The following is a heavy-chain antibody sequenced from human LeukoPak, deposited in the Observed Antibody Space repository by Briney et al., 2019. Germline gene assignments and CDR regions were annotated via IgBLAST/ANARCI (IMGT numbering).Heavy chain of an antibody. J-gene: IGHJ5*02. V-gene: IGHV3-7*01. CDR3: ARDLGSTSSSDWFDP. Sequence: GGSLRLSCAASGFTFSSYWMSWVRQAPGKGLEWVANIKQDGSEKYYVDSVKGRFTISRDNAKNSLYLQMNSLRVEDTAVYYCARDLGSTSSSDWFDPWGQGTLVTVSS. CDR1: GFTFSSYW. D-gene: IGHD2-2*01. CDR2: IKQDGSEK.